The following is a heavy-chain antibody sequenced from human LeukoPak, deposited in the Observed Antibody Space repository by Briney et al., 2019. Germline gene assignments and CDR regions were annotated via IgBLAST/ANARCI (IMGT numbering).Heavy chain of an antibody. Sequence: GGSLRLSCAASGFTFSSYTMHWIRQAPGKGLEWVSSISGSNSYIFYADSVKGRFTVSRDNAKDSLYLQMNSLRAEDTAVYYCATAVADLFDYWGQGTPVTVSS. V-gene: IGHV3-21*01. J-gene: IGHJ4*02. D-gene: IGHD6-19*01. CDR2: ISGSNSYI. CDR1: GFTFSSYT. CDR3: ATAVADLFDY.